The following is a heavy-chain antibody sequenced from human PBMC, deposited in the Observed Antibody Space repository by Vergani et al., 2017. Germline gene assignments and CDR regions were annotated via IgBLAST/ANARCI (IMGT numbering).Heavy chain of an antibody. D-gene: IGHD3-3*01. CDR3: ARESIHRGRRTGHSDVWSGYYTHAAADYMDV. Sequence: QVQLVESGGGLVKPGGSLRLSCAASGFTFSDYYMSWIRQAPGKGLEWVSYISSSGSTTYYADSVKGRFTISRDNAKNSLYLQMNSLRAEDTAVYYCARESIHRGRRTGHSDVWSGYYTHAAADYMDVWGKGTTVTVSS. J-gene: IGHJ6*03. V-gene: IGHV3-11*01. CDR1: GFTFSDYY. CDR2: ISSSGSTT.